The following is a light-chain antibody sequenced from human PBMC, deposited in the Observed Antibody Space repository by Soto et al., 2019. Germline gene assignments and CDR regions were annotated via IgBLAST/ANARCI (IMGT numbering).Light chain of an antibody. CDR3: HQYNNWPPLT. J-gene: IGKJ4*01. V-gene: IGKV3-15*01. CDR2: GAS. Sequence: EIVMTQSPATLSVSPGERATLSCRASQSVSSNLAWYQQKPGQAPRLLIFGASIRATGIPARFSGSGSGTEFTLTISSLQSEDFAVYYCHQYNNWPPLTFGGGTKVETK. CDR1: QSVSSN.